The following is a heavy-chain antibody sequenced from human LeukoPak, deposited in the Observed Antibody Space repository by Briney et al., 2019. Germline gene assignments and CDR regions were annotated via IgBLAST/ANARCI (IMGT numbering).Heavy chain of an antibody. CDR3: ARHGSQQLVRIDY. V-gene: IGHV4-34*01. CDR2: INHSGST. D-gene: IGHD6-13*01. Sequence: PSETLSLTCTVYGGSFSGYYWSWIRQPPGKGLEWIGEINHSGSTNYNPSLKSRVTISVDTSKNQFSLKLSSVTAADTAVYYCARHGSQQLVRIDYWGQGTLVTVSS. J-gene: IGHJ4*02. CDR1: GGSFSGYY.